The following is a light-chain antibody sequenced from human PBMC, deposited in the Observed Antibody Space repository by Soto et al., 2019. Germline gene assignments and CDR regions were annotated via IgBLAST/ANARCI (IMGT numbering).Light chain of an antibody. CDR3: QQRSNWPLT. Sequence: VLTQSPATLSLSPGERATLACRASQTVSSFLACYQQKPGQAPRLLIHDSSDRATGIPARFSGSGSGTDFTLTISSLEPEDVAVYYCQQRSNWPLTFGGGTKVDIK. V-gene: IGKV3-11*01. CDR2: DSS. J-gene: IGKJ4*01. CDR1: QTVSSF.